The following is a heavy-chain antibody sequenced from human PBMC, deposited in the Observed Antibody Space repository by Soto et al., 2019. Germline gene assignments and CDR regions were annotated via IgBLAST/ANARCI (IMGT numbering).Heavy chain of an antibody. D-gene: IGHD3-22*01. Sequence: GESLKISCRGSGYTFSNYWNAWVRQMPGKGLEWMGIIYPGDSDTRYSPSFQGQVTMSADKYINTAYLEWSSLKASDTGIYYCARQGAKYYYDRSAYYESWGQGTPVTVSS. CDR3: ARQGAKYYYDRSAYYES. CDR1: GYTFSNYW. V-gene: IGHV5-51*01. J-gene: IGHJ4*02. CDR2: IYPGDSDT.